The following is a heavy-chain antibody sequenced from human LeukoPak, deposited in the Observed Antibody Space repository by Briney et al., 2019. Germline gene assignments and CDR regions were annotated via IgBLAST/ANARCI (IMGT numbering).Heavy chain of an antibody. V-gene: IGHV3-73*01. J-gene: IGHJ4*02. CDR3: TRHGYDSSGYYATLDY. CDR1: GFTFSGSA. Sequence: GGSLRLSCAASGFTFSGSAMHWVRQASGKGLEWVGRIRSKANSYATAYAASVKGRFTISRDDSKNTAYMQMNSLKTEDTAVYYCTRHGYDSSGYYATLDYWGQGTLVTVSS. CDR2: IRSKANSYAT. D-gene: IGHD3-22*01.